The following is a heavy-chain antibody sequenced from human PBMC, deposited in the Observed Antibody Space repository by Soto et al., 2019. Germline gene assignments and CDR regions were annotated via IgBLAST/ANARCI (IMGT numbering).Heavy chain of an antibody. CDR2: IYYSGST. J-gene: IGHJ6*02. D-gene: IGHD3-3*01. CDR1: GGSISSSSYY. V-gene: IGHV4-39*01. CDR3: ARLVLRSLRYDYYYGMDV. Sequence: SETLSLTCTVSGGSISSSSYYWGWIRQPPGKGLEWIGSIYYSGSTYYNPSLKSRVTISVDTSKNQFSLKLSSVTAADTAVYYCARLVLRSLRYDYYYGMDVWGQGTTVTVSS.